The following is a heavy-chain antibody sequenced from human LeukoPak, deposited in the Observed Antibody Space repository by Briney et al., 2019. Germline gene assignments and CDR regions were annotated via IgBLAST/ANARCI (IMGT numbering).Heavy chain of an antibody. CDR2: INHSGST. J-gene: IGHJ4*02. D-gene: IGHD4-17*01. CDR3: AKSRYGDLEY. Sequence: SETLSLTCTVSGGSISSYYWSWIRQPPGKGLEWIGEINHSGSTNYNPSLKSRVTISVDKSKNQFSLKLSSVTAADTAVYYCAKSRYGDLEYWGQGTLVTVSS. CDR1: GGSISSYY. V-gene: IGHV4-34*01.